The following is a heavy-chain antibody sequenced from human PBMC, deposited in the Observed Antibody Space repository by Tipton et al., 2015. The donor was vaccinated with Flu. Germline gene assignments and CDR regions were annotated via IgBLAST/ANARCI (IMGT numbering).Heavy chain of an antibody. CDR2: ISGSGGST. Sequence: SLRLSCAASGFTFSSYAMSWVRQAPGKGLEWVSAISGSGGSTYYAASVKGRFTISRDTSKNTLYLQMNSLRAEETAVYYGAKASVTPYPRDWDFDLWGRGTLVTASS. CDR3: AKASVTPYPRDWDFDL. CDR1: GFTFSSYA. J-gene: IGHJ2*01. V-gene: IGHV3-23*01. D-gene: IGHD4-17*01.